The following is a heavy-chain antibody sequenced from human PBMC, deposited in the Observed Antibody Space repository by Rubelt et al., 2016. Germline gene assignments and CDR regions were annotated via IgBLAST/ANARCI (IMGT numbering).Heavy chain of an antibody. CDR2: IWYDGSNK. V-gene: IGHV3-33*01. CDR1: GFTFSSYG. CDR3: ARDRAGSSSWYPVFGAFDI. Sequence: QVQLVESGGGVVQPGRSLRLSCAASGFTFSSYGMHWVRQAPGKGLEWVAVIWYDGSNKYYADSVKGRFTISRENSTNGLYLQMNSLGAEDTAVYYCARDRAGSSSWYPVFGAFDIWGQGTMVTVSS. D-gene: IGHD6-13*01. J-gene: IGHJ3*02.